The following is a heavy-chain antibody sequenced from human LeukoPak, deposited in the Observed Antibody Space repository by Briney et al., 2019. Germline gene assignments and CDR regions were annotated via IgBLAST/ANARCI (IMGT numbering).Heavy chain of an antibody. CDR2: ISYDGSNK. CDR3: VSTNVVAAAADFDY. Sequence: GGSLRLSCAASGFTFSSYGMHWVRQAPGKGLEWVAVISYDGSNKYYADSVKGRFTISRDNSKNTLYLQMNSLRAEDTAVYYCVSTNVVAAAADFDYWGQGSLVTVSS. V-gene: IGHV3-30*03. CDR1: GFTFSSYG. J-gene: IGHJ4*02. D-gene: IGHD2-15*01.